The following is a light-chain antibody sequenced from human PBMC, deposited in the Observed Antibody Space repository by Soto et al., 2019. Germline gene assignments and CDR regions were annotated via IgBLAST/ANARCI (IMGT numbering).Light chain of an antibody. CDR3: QPYNSWSIP. Sequence: EIVMTQSPATLSVSPGDSATLSCMAGQSINRDLAWYVQKPGQAPRRVIYGASTWCTGVPPRFTGSGSGTEITLTLRSLQSEDFAFYYCQPYNSWSIPFGQGTRLEIK. V-gene: IGKV3D-15*01. J-gene: IGKJ5*01. CDR1: QSINRD. CDR2: GAS.